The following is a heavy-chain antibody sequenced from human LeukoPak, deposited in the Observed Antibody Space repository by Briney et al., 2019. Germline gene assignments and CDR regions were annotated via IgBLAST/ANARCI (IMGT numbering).Heavy chain of an antibody. V-gene: IGHV3-21*01. CDR2: ISSSSSYI. D-gene: IGHD1-26*01. Sequence: GGSLRLSCAASGFTFSSYAMSWVRQAPGKGLEWVSSISSSSSYIYYGDSVKGRFTISRDNAKNSLYLQMNSLRAEDTAIHYCARDKIVGATKFDYWGQGIPVTVSS. CDR3: ARDKIVGATKFDY. CDR1: GFTFSSYA. J-gene: IGHJ4*02.